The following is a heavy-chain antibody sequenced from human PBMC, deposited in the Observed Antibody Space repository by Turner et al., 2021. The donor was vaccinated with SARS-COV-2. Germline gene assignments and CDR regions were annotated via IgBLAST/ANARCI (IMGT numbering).Heavy chain of an antibody. D-gene: IGHD5-18*01. J-gene: IGHJ4*02. CDR1: GLTLSSYW. V-gene: IGHV3-7*03. CDR2: IKQDESEK. Sequence: VKVVESGGGLVQPGGSVRLSCAVSGLTLSSYWMSWVRQAPGKWLEWVANIKQDESEKNDVDSVKGRFTISRDNAKNSLYLQMNSLRAEDTAVYYCATGGYSYHHWGQGTLVTVSS. CDR3: ATGGYSYHH.